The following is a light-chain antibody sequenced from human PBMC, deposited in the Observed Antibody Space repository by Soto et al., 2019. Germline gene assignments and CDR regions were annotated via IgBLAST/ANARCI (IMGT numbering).Light chain of an antibody. Sequence: DIQMTQSPSSLSASVGDRVTITCRASQSISSYLNWYQQKPGKAPKLLIYAASSLQRGVPSTFSGSGSGTDFTLTISSLQPADFATYYCQQCYSPPFTFGPGTTVDIK. CDR1: QSISSY. J-gene: IGKJ3*01. CDR3: QQCYSPPFT. CDR2: AAS. V-gene: IGKV1-39*01.